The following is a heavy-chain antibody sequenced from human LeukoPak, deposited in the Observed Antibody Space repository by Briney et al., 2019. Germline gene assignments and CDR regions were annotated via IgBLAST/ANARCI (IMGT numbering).Heavy chain of an antibody. Sequence: ASVKVSCKASGYTFTGYYMHWVRQAPGQGLEWMGWINPNSGGTNYAQKFQGRVTMTRDTSISTAYMELSRLRSDDTAVYYCARVEYDYVWGSYRSPYYFDYWGQGTLVTVSS. J-gene: IGHJ4*02. CDR1: GYTFTGYY. CDR3: ARVEYDYVWGSYRSPYYFDY. CDR2: INPNSGGT. D-gene: IGHD3-16*02. V-gene: IGHV1-2*02.